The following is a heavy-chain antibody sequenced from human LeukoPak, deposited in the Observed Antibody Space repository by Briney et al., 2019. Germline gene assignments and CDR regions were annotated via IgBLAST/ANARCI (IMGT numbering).Heavy chain of an antibody. D-gene: IGHD2/OR15-2a*01. CDR2: INADGTRT. Sequence: GGSLRLPCAASGFNIGAYAMHWVRQAPGKGLEWISHINADGTRTYYSDSVNGRFTISRDNGENTLYLQMNSLTSDDTALYYCLTWAFYFGLDVWGQGTTVTVS. CDR1: GFNIGAYA. CDR3: LTWAFYFGLDV. V-gene: IGHV3-43*02. J-gene: IGHJ6*02.